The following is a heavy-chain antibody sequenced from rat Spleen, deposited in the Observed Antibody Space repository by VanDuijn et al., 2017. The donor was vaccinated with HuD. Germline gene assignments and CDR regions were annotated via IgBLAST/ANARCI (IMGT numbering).Heavy chain of an antibody. CDR3: TRDLLYYYDGSPFDY. V-gene: IGHV2-15*01. J-gene: IGHJ2*01. Sequence: QVQLKESGPGLVQPSQTLSLTCSVSGFSLTSNSVSWVRQPPGKGLEWMGAIWSGGGTDYNSALKSRLTISRDTSKNQVFLEMNSLQTDDTGTYYCTRDLLYYYDGSPFDYWGQGVMVTVSS. CDR1: GFSLTSNS. D-gene: IGHD1-12*03. CDR2: IWSGGGT.